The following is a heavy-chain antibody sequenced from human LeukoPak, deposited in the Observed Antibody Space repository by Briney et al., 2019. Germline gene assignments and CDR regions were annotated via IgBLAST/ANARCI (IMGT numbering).Heavy chain of an antibody. D-gene: IGHD2-15*01. V-gene: IGHV3-13*01. CDR3: ARGQGGVAAVDY. CDR1: GFTFSNYD. Sequence: GGSLRLSCAASGFTFSNYDMHWVRQATGKGLEWVSAIGTAGDTYYPGSVKGRFTISRENAKNSLYLQMNSLRAGDTAVYYCARGQGGVAAVDYWGQGTLVTVSS. J-gene: IGHJ4*02. CDR2: IGTAGDT.